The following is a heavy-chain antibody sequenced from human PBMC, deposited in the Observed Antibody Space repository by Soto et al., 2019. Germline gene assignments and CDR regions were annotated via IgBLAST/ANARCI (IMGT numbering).Heavy chain of an antibody. CDR1: GFTFGNAW. D-gene: IGHD2-8*01. CDR3: HTPHGRNAFDI. V-gene: IGHV3-15*01. J-gene: IGHJ3*02. CDR2: IKSIADGGTT. Sequence: PGGSLRLSCATSGFTFGNAWMAWVRQAPGKGLEWVGRIKSIADGGTTNYAAPVKGRFSISRHDSENTLYLQMNSLRVEDTGIYYCHTPHGRNAFDIWGPGTVVTVSS.